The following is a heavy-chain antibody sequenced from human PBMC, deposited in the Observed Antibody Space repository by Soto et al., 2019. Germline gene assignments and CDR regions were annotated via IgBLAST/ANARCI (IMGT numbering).Heavy chain of an antibody. D-gene: IGHD6-19*01. Sequence: QLQLQESGPGLVKPSETLSLTCTVSGGSISSSSYYWGWIRQPPGKGLEWIGSIYYSGSTYYNPSLKSRVTISVDTSKNQFSLKLSSVTAADTAVYYCARLAVAGTDLRYWGQGTLVTVSS. J-gene: IGHJ4*02. CDR3: ARLAVAGTDLRY. V-gene: IGHV4-39*01. CDR2: IYYSGST. CDR1: GGSISSSSYY.